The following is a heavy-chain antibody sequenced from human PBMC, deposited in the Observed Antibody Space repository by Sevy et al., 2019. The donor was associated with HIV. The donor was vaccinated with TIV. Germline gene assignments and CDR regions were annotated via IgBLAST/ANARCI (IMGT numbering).Heavy chain of an antibody. D-gene: IGHD6-25*01. CDR1: GFSFSDYY. CDR3: ARVRVAAADYYFDY. J-gene: IGHJ4*02. CDR2: ISSGGRIK. Sequence: GGSLRLSCATSGFSFSDYYMSWIRQAPGKGLEWISYISSGGRIKYYADSVKGRFTISRDNTNNSLYLRMNSLRAEDTAVYYCARVRVAAADYYFDYWGQGTLVTVSS. V-gene: IGHV3-11*01.